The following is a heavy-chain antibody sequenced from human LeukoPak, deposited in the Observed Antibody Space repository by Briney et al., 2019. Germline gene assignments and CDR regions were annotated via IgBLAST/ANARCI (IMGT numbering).Heavy chain of an antibody. CDR1: GFTFSDYY. D-gene: IGHD4-17*01. CDR3: TTDLGDYGDYVRC. Sequence: GGSPRLSCAASGFTFSDYYMSWVRQAPGKGLEWVGRIKSDGGATDYAAPVQGRFTISRDDSKNTFFLQMNSLKAEDTAVYYCTTDLGDYGDYVRCWGQGTLVTVSS. V-gene: IGHV3-15*01. CDR2: IKSDGGAT. J-gene: IGHJ4*02.